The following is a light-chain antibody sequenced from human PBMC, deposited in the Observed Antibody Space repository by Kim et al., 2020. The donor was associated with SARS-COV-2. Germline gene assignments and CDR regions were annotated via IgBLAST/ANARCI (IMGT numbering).Light chain of an antibody. CDR1: QGISSW. Sequence: SASVGDRVTITCRASQGISSWLVWYQQKPGKAPKLLIHGGTNLQSGVPSRFSGSGSETDFTLTISSLQPEDFATYYCQQVSSFPYTFGQGTKLEI. V-gene: IGKV1-12*01. CDR2: GGT. CDR3: QQVSSFPYT. J-gene: IGKJ2*01.